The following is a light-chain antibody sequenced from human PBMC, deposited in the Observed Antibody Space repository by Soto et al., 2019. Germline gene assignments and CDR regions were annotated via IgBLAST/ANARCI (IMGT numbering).Light chain of an antibody. CDR1: QSVSSSY. CDR2: GAS. J-gene: IGKJ1*01. V-gene: IGKV3-20*01. CDR3: QQYGSSVT. Sequence: EIGLTQSPGTLSLSPGERATLSCRASQSVSSSYLAWYQQKPGQAPRLLIYGASSRATGIPDRFSGSGSGTDFTLTISRLEPEDFAVYYCQQYGSSVTFGQGTKVEIK.